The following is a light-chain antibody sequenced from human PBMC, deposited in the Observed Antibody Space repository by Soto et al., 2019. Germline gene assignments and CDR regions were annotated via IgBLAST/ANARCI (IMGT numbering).Light chain of an antibody. CDR3: QQLFDPPIT. Sequence: DIQLTQSPSFLSPSIGESVTITCRASQVISTSLAWYQVKPGKAPKLLIYAASTLESGVPSRFRATVSGTEFSLTITSLQPEDFATYYCQQLFDPPITFGQGTRLEIK. J-gene: IGKJ5*01. CDR1: QVISTS. V-gene: IGKV1-9*01. CDR2: AAS.